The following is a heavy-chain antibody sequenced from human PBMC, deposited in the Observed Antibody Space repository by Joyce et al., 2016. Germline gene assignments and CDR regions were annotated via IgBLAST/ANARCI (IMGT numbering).Heavy chain of an antibody. CDR3: AREIGGNTLKSHWFHP. CDR1: GFPFGTQG. Sequence: VESGGGLVKPGESLRLSCVGSGFPFGTQGMNGVRQAPGKGLGWVACSSSRSTLIAYAGAVKGRFTISRDNAKDSLYLKMDSLRVEDTAVYYCAREIGGNTLKSHWFHPWGQGTAVTVSS. CDR2: SSSRSTLI. J-gene: IGHJ5*02. D-gene: IGHD1/OR15-1a*01. V-gene: IGHV3-21*01.